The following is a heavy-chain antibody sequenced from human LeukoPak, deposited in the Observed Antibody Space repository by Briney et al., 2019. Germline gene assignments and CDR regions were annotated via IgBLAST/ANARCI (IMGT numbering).Heavy chain of an antibody. V-gene: IGHV3-11*05. CDR3: ARVTGYNDAFDI. CDR2: ISSSSSYT. D-gene: IGHD3-10*01. CDR1: GFTFSDYY. J-gene: IGHJ3*02. Sequence: GGSLILSCAASGFTFSDYYMSWIRQAPGKGLEWVSYISSSSSYTNYADSVKGRFTISRDNAKNSLYLQMNSLRAEDTAVYYCARVTGYNDAFDIWGQGTMVTVSS.